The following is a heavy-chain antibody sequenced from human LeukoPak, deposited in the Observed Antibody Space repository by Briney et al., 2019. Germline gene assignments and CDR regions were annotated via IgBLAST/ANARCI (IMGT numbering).Heavy chain of an antibody. J-gene: IGHJ4*02. CDR3: ARDEWEHNC. CDR2: MLYNARS. V-gene: IGHV4-59*11. D-gene: IGHD1-26*01. CDR1: GVSIGSQY. Sequence: SETLSLTCTVSGVSIGSQYWSWIRQTPGKGLEWIGYMLYNARSDYNPSLKGRVSISVDTSKNQFSLKLSSVTEADTAVYYCARDEWEHNCWGQGILVTVSS.